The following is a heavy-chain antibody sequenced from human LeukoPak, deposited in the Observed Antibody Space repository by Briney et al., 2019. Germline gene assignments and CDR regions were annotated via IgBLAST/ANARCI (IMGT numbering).Heavy chain of an antibody. D-gene: IGHD3-9*01. CDR3: TRHKTTGYYDY. CDR2: IRSKANSYAT. V-gene: IGHV3-73*01. Sequence: GGSLRLSCAASGFTFSGSAMHWVRQASGKGLEWVGRIRSKANSYATAYAASVKGRFTISRDDSKDTAYLQMNSLKTEDTAVYYCTRHKTTGYYDYWGQGTLATVSS. CDR1: GFTFSGSA. J-gene: IGHJ4*02.